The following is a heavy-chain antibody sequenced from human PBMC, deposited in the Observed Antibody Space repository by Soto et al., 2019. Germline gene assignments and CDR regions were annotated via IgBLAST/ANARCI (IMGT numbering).Heavy chain of an antibody. CDR2: ISGSGGST. D-gene: IGHD6-13*01. CDR3: AKDLGAYSSSWYGGYFDY. J-gene: IGHJ4*02. V-gene: IGHV3-23*01. CDR1: GFTFSSYA. Sequence: GGSLRLSCAASGFTFSSYAMSWVRQAPGKGLEWVSAISGSGGSTYYADSVKGRFTISRDNSKNTLYLQMNSLRAEDTAVFYCAKDLGAYSSSWYGGYFDYWGQGTLVTVSS.